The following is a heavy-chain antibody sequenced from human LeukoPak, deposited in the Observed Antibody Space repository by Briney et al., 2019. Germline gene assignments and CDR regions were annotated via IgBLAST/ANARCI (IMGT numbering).Heavy chain of an antibody. Sequence: LAGGSLRLSCSASGFTFSSYTMHWVRQAPGKGLEYVSGISSNGGSTYYANSVKGRFTISRDNSKNTLYLQMGSLRPEDMAVYYCARGPWIQLWSPIDYWGQGTLVTVSS. CDR3: ARGPWIQLWSPIDY. J-gene: IGHJ4*02. V-gene: IGHV3-64*01. D-gene: IGHD5-18*01. CDR2: ISSNGGST. CDR1: GFTFSSYT.